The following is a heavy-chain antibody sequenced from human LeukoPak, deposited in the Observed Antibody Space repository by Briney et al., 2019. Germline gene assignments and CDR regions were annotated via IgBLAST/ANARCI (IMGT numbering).Heavy chain of an antibody. CDR2: IYFSGNT. CDR1: GGSISGFY. CDR3: ARDTRDAFDI. J-gene: IGHJ3*02. Sequence: KTSETLSLTCTVSGGSISGFYWNWVRQSPGKGLEWIGYIYFSGNTNYNPSLKSRVTISVDTSKNQFSLKVRSVTAADTAVYYCARDTRDAFDIWGQGTRIIVSS. V-gene: IGHV4-59*01.